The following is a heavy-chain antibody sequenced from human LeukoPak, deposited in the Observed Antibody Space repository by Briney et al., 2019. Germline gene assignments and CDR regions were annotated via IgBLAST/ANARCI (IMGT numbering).Heavy chain of an antibody. D-gene: IGHD3-16*01. CDR1: NGSVRSYY. Sequence: SETLSLTCTVSNGSVRSYYWSWVRQSPGKGLEWIGYIYYSGSTYYNPSLKSRVTISVDTSKNQFSLKLSSVTAADTAVYYCARSLDWFDPWGQGTLVTVSS. CDR2: IYYSGST. CDR3: ARSLDWFDP. V-gene: IGHV4-59*06. J-gene: IGHJ5*02.